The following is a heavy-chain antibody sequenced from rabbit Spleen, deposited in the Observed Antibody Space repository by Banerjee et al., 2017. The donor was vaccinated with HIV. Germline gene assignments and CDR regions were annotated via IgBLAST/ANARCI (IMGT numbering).Heavy chain of an antibody. Sequence: QEQLVESGGGLVQPEGSLALTCKASGFDFSSFYYMCWVRQAPGKGLEWIGCIYAVNSGTWYASWAKGRFTISKTSSTTVTLQMTSLTVADTATYFCARDTGSSFSSYGMDLWGPGTLVTVS. J-gene: IGHJ6*01. V-gene: IGHV1S45*01. CDR2: IYAVNSGT. CDR3: ARDTGSSFSSYGMDL. CDR1: GFDFSSFYY. D-gene: IGHD8-1*01.